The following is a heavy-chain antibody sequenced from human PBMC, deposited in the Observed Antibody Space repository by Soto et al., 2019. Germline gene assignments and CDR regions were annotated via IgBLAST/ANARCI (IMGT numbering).Heavy chain of an antibody. CDR3: ASRLTQPYGMDV. Sequence: GGSLKLSCAASEFTLSGSAMHWVRQASGKGLEWVGRIRNKANSHATAYAASVKGRFTISRDDSKNTAYLQMNSLKTEDTAVYYFASRLTQPYGMDVWGQGTTVTVSS. CDR2: IRNKANSHAT. J-gene: IGHJ6*02. V-gene: IGHV3-73*01. D-gene: IGHD2-2*01. CDR1: EFTLSGSA.